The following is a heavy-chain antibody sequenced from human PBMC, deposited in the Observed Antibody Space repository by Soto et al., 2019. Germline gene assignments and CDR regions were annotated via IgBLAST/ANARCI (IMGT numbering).Heavy chain of an antibody. J-gene: IGHJ4*02. CDR3: AKDGEAYD. D-gene: IGHD3-3*01. CDR1: GFTFSSYG. Sequence: QVQLVESGGGVVQPGRSLRLSCAASGFTFSSYGMHWVRQAPGKGLEWVAVISYDGSNKYYADSVKGRFTISRDNSKNTLYLQMNGLRAEDTAVYYCAKDGEAYDWGQGTLVTVSS. CDR2: ISYDGSNK. V-gene: IGHV3-30*18.